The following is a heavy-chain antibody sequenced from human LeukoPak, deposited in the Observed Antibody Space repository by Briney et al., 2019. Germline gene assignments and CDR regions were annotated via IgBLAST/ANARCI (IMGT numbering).Heavy chain of an antibody. CDR1: GYTFTGYY. D-gene: IGHD6-13*01. Sequence: ASVTVSCKASGYTFTGYYMHWVRQAPGQGLEWMGWINPNSGGTNYAQKFQGRVTMTRDTSISTAYMELSRLRSDDTAVYYCARDVTAAGTRSPGWFDPWGQGTLVTVSS. CDR3: ARDVTAAGTRSPGWFDP. J-gene: IGHJ5*02. CDR2: INPNSGGT. V-gene: IGHV1-2*02.